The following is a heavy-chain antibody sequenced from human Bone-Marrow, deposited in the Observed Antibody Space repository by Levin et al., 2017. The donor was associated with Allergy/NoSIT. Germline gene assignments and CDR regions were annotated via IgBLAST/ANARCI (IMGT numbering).Heavy chain of an antibody. D-gene: IGHD6-6*01. CDR2: ISASGGST. Sequence: ASVKVSCTASGFTFNTYALSWVRQAPGKGLEWVSVISASGGSTDYADSVKGRFTISRDNSKNTLYLQMNSLRADDTAVYYCAKGPFSSSSRGYYFDYWGQGTLVTVSS. J-gene: IGHJ4*02. CDR1: GFTFNTYA. CDR3: AKGPFSSSSRGYYFDY. V-gene: IGHV3-23*01.